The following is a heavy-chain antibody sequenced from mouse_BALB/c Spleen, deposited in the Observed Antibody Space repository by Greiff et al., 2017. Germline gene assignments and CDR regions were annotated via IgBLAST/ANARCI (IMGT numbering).Heavy chain of an antibody. V-gene: IGHV5-17*02. D-gene: IGHD2-10*02. Sequence: EVHLVESGGGLVQPGGSRKLSCAASGFTFSSFGMHWVRQAPEKGLEWVAYISSGSSTIYYADTVKGRFTISRDNPKNTLFLQMTSLRSEDTAMYYCARGYGNYDYALDDGGQGTSVTVSS. CDR2: ISSGSSTI. CDR1: GFTFSSFG. CDR3: ARGYGNYDYALDD. J-gene: IGHJ4*01.